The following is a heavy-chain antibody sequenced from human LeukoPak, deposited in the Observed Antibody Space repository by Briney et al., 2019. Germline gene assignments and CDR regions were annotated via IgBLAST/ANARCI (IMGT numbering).Heavy chain of an antibody. CDR3: ARRVNPVDILWFDC. D-gene: IGHD2-2*03. CDR2: IYYSGST. Sequence: SETLSLTCTVSGGSISSSSYYWGWIRQPPGKGLEWIGSIYYSGSTYYNPSLKSRVTISVDTSKNQFSLKLSSVTAADTAVYYFARRVNPVDILWFDCSDQGTLCTVS. V-gene: IGHV4-39*01. J-gene: IGHJ4*02. CDR1: GGSISSSSYY.